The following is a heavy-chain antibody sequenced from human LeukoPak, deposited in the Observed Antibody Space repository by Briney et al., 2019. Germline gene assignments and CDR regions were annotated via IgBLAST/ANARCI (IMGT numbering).Heavy chain of an antibody. CDR2: ISDSGGST. Sequence: PGGSLRLSCIASGLTFSDYSITWVRQAPGKGLEWVSSISDSGGSTYYADSVKGRFTISRDNSKNTLYLQMINLRAADTAVYYCAKDLSRAVAADWFDPWDQGSLVTVSS. CDR3: AKDLSRAVAADWFDP. J-gene: IGHJ5*02. D-gene: IGHD6-19*01. V-gene: IGHV3-23*01. CDR1: GLTFSDYS.